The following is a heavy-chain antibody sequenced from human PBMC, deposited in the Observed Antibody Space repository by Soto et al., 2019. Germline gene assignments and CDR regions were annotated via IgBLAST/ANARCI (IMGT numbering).Heavy chain of an antibody. Sequence: GGSLRLSCAASGFTFSSYGMYWVRQAPGKGLEWVAVIWYDGSNKYYADSVKGRFTISRDNSKNTLYLQMNSLRAEDTAVYYCARDRGPMVRGVSYYFDYWGQGTLVTVSS. CDR1: GFTFSSYG. CDR2: IWYDGSNK. D-gene: IGHD3-10*01. CDR3: ARDRGPMVRGVSYYFDY. J-gene: IGHJ4*02. V-gene: IGHV3-33*01.